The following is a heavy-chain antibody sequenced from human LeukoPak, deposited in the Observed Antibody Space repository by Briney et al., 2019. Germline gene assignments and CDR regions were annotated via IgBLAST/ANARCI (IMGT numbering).Heavy chain of an antibody. V-gene: IGHV3-11*01. CDR1: EFSVGSNY. CDR2: ISSSGSTI. J-gene: IGHJ5*02. CDR3: ARAPRFRLVGVPKGPFDP. Sequence: GGSLRLSCAASEFSVGSNYMTWVRQAPGKGLEWVSYISSSGSTIYYADSVKGRFTISRDNAKNSLYLQMNSLRAEDTAVYYCARAPRFRLVGVPKGPFDPWGQGTLVTVSS. D-gene: IGHD3-10*01.